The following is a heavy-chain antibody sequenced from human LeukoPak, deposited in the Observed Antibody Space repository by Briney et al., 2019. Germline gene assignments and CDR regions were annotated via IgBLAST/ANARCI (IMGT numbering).Heavy chain of an antibody. Sequence: ASVTVSCTVSGYTLTELSMHWVRQAPGKGLEWMGGFDPEDGETIYAQKFQGRVTMTEDTSTDTAYMELSSLRSEDTAVYYRATVTYYDYVWGSYRWYFQHWGQGTLVTVSS. D-gene: IGHD3-16*02. V-gene: IGHV1-24*01. CDR3: ATVTYYDYVWGSYRWYFQH. CDR2: FDPEDGET. CDR1: GYTLTELS. J-gene: IGHJ1*01.